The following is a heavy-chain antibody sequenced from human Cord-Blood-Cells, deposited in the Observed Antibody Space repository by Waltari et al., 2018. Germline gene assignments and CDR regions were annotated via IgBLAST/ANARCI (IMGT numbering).Heavy chain of an antibody. Sequence: QVQLQESGPGLVKPSETLSLTCTVSGGSISSYYWSWIRQPPGKGLEWSGYIYYSGSTNYNPSLKSRVTISVDTSKNQFSLKLSSVTAADTAVYYCARVYCSSTSCYDNWFDPWGQGTLVTVSS. CDR2: IYYSGST. V-gene: IGHV4-59*01. D-gene: IGHD2-2*01. J-gene: IGHJ5*02. CDR3: ARVYCSSTSCYDNWFDP. CDR1: GGSISSYY.